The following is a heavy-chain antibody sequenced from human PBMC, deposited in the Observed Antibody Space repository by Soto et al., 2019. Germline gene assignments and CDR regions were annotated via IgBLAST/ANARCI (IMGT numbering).Heavy chain of an antibody. CDR2: IYSSGSA. Sequence: LSLTCSVSGGSVNNDNYYWSWIRQPPGKGLEWIGYIYSSGSAYYNPSLKSRVTISVDTSQNQFSLKLSSVTAADTAVYYCARGNWKGDYWGQGTLVTVSS. V-gene: IGHV4-61*01. J-gene: IGHJ4*02. CDR3: ARGNWKGDY. D-gene: IGHD1-20*01. CDR1: GGSVNNDNYY.